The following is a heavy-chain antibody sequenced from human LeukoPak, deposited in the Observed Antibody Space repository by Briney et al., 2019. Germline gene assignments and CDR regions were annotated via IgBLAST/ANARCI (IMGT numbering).Heavy chain of an antibody. D-gene: IGHD2-15*01. CDR1: GGCIRYYY. CDR3: ARKGGLFDY. J-gene: IGHJ4*02. V-gene: IGHV4-59*01. Sequence: SETLSLTCTVSGGCIRYYYWSWIRHSPGKGLEWIGYIYYNGSTNYNPSLKSRVTISVDMSKNQFSLKMSSVTAADTAVYYCARKGGLFDYWGQGRLVTVSS. CDR2: IYYNGST.